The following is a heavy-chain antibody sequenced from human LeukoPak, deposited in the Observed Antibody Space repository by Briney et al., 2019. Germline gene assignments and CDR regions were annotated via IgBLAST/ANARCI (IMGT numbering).Heavy chain of an antibody. D-gene: IGHD3-9*01. Sequence: HPGGSLRLSCAASGFTFSSYWMSWVRQAPGKGLEWVANIKQDGSEKYYVDSVKGRFTISRDNAKNSLYLQMNSLRAEDTAVYYCARDSDYDILTGSSSLDIWGQGTMVTVSS. V-gene: IGHV3-7*01. CDR3: ARDSDYDILTGSSSLDI. CDR2: IKQDGSEK. CDR1: GFTFSSYW. J-gene: IGHJ3*02.